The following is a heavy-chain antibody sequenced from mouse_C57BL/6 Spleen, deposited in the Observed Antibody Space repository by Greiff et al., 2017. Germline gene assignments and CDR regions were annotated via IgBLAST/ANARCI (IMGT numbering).Heavy chain of an antibody. CDR1: GFTFSSYA. Sequence: EVHLVESGGGLVKPGGSLKLSCAASGFTFSSYAMSWVRQTPEKRLEWVATISDGGSYTYYPDSVKGRFTISRDNAKNNLYLQMSHLKSEDTAMYYCARLIYYGNGCYYAMDYWGQGTSVTVSS. V-gene: IGHV5-4*01. CDR2: ISDGGSYT. CDR3: ARLIYYGNGCYYAMDY. J-gene: IGHJ4*01. D-gene: IGHD2-1*01.